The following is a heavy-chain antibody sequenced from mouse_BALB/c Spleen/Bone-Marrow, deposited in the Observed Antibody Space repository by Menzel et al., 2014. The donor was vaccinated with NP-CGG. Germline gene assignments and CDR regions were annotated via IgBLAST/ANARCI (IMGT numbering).Heavy chain of an antibody. Sequence: DVKLQESGAELVKPGASVKLSCTASGFNVKDTYIHWVKQRPEQGLEWIGRIDPANGNTKYDPKFQGKATITADTSSNTAYLRLSSLTSEDTAVYYCASYVYGYYFDYWGQGTTLTVSS. CDR2: IDPANGNT. CDR1: GFNVKDTY. V-gene: IGHV14-3*02. J-gene: IGHJ2*01. CDR3: ASYVYGYYFDY. D-gene: IGHD2-2*01.